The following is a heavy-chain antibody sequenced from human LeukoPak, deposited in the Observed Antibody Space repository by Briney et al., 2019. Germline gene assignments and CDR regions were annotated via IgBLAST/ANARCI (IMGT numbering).Heavy chain of an antibody. CDR2: ISSSGSTI. V-gene: IGHV3-48*03. D-gene: IGHD1-26*01. CDR3: ARAGSGRSPDWFDP. J-gene: IGHJ5*02. CDR1: GFTFSSYA. Sequence: GGSLRLSCAASGFTFSSYAMSWVRQAPGKGLEWVSYISSSGSTIYYADSVKGRFTISRDNAKNSLYLQMNSLRAEDTAVYYCARAGSGRSPDWFDPWGQGTLVTVSS.